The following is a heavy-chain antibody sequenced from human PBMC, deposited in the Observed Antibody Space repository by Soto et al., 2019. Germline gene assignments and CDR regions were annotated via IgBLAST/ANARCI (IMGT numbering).Heavy chain of an antibody. Sequence: EVQLVESGGGLVQPGGSLRLSCAASGFTFSSYSMNWVRQAPGKGLEWVSDISSSSSTIYYADSVKGRFTISRDNAKNSLYPKKNSLRAEDTAVYYCARHPERIAQIGWFDPWGQGTLVTVSS. V-gene: IGHV3-48*01. J-gene: IGHJ5*02. CDR2: ISSSSSTI. CDR3: ARHPERIAQIGWFDP. CDR1: GFTFSSYS. D-gene: IGHD6-13*01.